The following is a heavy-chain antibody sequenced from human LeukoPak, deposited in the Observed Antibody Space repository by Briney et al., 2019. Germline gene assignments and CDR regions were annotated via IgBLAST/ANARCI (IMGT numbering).Heavy chain of an antibody. Sequence: GGSLRLSCAASGFTFNDYAMYWVRQAPGKGPEWVTLISYDGYDKSYADSVRGRFTISRDNSRNTLYLQMGSLRSEDTAVYYCARDFFPIVDSTWYEIGYWGQGTLVTVSS. CDR3: ARDFFPIVDSTWYEIGY. CDR1: GFTFNDYA. CDR2: ISYDGYDK. D-gene: IGHD2-21*01. V-gene: IGHV3-30-3*01. J-gene: IGHJ4*02.